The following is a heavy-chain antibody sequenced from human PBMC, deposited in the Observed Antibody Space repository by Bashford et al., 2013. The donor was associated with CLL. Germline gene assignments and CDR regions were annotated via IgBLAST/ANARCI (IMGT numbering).Heavy chain of an antibody. D-gene: IGHD2-15*01. V-gene: IGHV4-39*07. CDR2: VYYSGST. CDR1: GDSVSTPLTF. J-gene: IGHJ5*02. Sequence: SETLSLTCTVSGDSVSTPLTFWAWIRQSPGKGLEWIGTVYYSGSTNYNPSLKSRVTISVDTSKNQFSLKLSSVTAADTAVYYCARAGYCSGGSCPGFDPWGQGTLVTVSS. CDR3: ARAGYCSGGSCPGFDP.